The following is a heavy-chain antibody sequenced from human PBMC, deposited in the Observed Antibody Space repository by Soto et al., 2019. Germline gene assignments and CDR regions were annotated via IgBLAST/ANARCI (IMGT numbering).Heavy chain of an antibody. CDR3: ARVVVVVPADPYNWFDP. CDR2: ISAYNGKT. CDR1: GYTFTSYG. V-gene: IGHV1-18*01. D-gene: IGHD2-2*01. J-gene: IGHJ5*02. Sequence: QVQLVQSGAEVKKPGASVKVSCKASGYTFTSYGISWVRQAPGQGLEWMGWISAYNGKTNYAQKLQGRVTMTTDTSTSTAYMELMSLRSDDTAVYYCARVVVVVPADPYNWFDPWGQGTLVTVSS.